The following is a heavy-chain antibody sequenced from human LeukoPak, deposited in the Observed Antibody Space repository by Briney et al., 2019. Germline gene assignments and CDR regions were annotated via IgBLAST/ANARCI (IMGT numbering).Heavy chain of an antibody. V-gene: IGHV4-39*01. Sequence: SETLSLTCTVSGGSISSSSYYWGWIRQPPGKGLEWIGSIYYSGSTYYNPSLKSRVTISVDTSKNQFSLKLSSVTAADTAVYYCARDAPGRSIAAAGYGGYNWFDPWGQGTLVTVSS. J-gene: IGHJ5*02. D-gene: IGHD6-13*01. CDR3: ARDAPGRSIAAAGYGGYNWFDP. CDR2: IYYSGST. CDR1: GGSISSSSYY.